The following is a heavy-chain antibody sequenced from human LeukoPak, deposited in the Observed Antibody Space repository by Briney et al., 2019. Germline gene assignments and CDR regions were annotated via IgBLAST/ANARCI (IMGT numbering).Heavy chain of an antibody. Sequence: SETLSLTCAVYGGSFSGYYWSWIRQPPGKGLEWIGEINHSGSTNYNPSLKSRVTISVDTSKNQFPLKLSSVTAADTAVYYCARGSLRWLQLRGYFDYWGQGTLVTVSS. V-gene: IGHV4-34*01. CDR3: ARGSLRWLQLRGYFDY. J-gene: IGHJ4*02. CDR1: GGSFSGYY. CDR2: INHSGST. D-gene: IGHD5-24*01.